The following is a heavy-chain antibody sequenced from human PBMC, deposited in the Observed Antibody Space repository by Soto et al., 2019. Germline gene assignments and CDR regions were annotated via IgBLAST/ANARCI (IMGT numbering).Heavy chain of an antibody. CDR2: IYHSGST. Sequence: PSETLSLTCAVSGYSISRGYYWGWIRQPAGKGLEWIGSIYHSGSTYYNPALKSRVTISVDTSKNQFSLKLSCGTAADTAVYYCARDFPVNIHFDYWGQGTLVTVSS. V-gene: IGHV4-38-2*02. CDR3: ARDFPVNIHFDY. CDR1: GYSISRGYY. J-gene: IGHJ4*02.